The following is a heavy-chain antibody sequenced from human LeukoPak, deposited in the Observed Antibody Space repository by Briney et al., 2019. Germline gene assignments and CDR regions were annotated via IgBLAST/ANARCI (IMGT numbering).Heavy chain of an antibody. D-gene: IGHD3-3*01. J-gene: IGHJ6*02. CDR3: ASEGVAYYDSRRGYYGMDV. CDR2: ISSSGSTI. CDR1: GFTFSDYY. V-gene: IGHV3-11*01. Sequence: GGSLRLSCAASGFTFSDYYMSWIRQAPGKGLEWVSYISSSGSTIYYADSVKGRFTISRDNAKNSLYLQMNSLRAEDTAVYYCASEGVAYYDSRRGYYGMDVWGQGTTVTVSS.